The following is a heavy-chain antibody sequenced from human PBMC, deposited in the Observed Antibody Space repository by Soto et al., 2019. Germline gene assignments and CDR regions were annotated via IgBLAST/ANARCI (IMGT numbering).Heavy chain of an antibody. V-gene: IGHV3-23*01. J-gene: IGHJ4*02. D-gene: IGHD1-7*01. Sequence: GGSLRLSCAASGFMFSAYWMSWVRQAPGGGLEWVSSMSGSSSTTYYADSVRGRLTISRDRSKNTLYLQMSSLRAEDTALYYCAKNQERELPRVIDFWGQGTLVTVSS. CDR3: AKNQERELPRVIDF. CDR2: MSGSSSTT. CDR1: GFMFSAYW.